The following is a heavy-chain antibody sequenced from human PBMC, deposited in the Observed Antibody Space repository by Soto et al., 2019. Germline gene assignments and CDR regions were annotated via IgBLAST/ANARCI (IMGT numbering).Heavy chain of an antibody. CDR2: ISWNSGSI. D-gene: IGHD3-10*01. CDR3: AKARRDYYGSGTLDY. V-gene: IGHV3-9*01. Sequence: EVQLVESGGGLVQPGRSLRLSCAASGFTFDDYAMHWVRQAPGKGLEWVSGISWNSGSIGYADSVKGRFTISRDNAKNSLYLQMNSLRAEDTALYYCAKARRDYYGSGTLDYWGQGTLVTVSS. CDR1: GFTFDDYA. J-gene: IGHJ4*02.